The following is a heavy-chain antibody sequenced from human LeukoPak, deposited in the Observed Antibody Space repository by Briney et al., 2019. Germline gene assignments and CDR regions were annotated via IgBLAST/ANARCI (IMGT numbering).Heavy chain of an antibody. CDR3: ARVRGSSDWYVDY. J-gene: IGHJ4*02. CDR1: GFAFSSLA. Sequence: GGSLRLSCAASGFAFSSLAMGWVRQAPGKGLEWVAIIYSDESNKYYADSVKGRFTISRDISKNTVFLQMNSLSAEDTAVYYCARVRGSSDWYVDYWGQGTLVTVSS. D-gene: IGHD2-2*01. CDR2: IYSDESNK. V-gene: IGHV3-33*08.